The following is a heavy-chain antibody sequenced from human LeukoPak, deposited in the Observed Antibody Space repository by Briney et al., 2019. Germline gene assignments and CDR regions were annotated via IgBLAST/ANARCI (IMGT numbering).Heavy chain of an antibody. V-gene: IGHV3-21*01. Sequence: RGAPRLSCAASGFTFSSYSMNWVRQAPRKGLGWVSSIGSSSSYIYYADSVKGRFTISRDNAKNSLYLKMNSLRAEDTAVYYCARKLRYFDWLSDYRYYFDYWGQGTLVTVSS. CDR2: IGSSSSYI. D-gene: IGHD3-9*01. J-gene: IGHJ4*02. CDR3: ARKLRYFDWLSDYRYYFDY. CDR1: GFTFSSYS.